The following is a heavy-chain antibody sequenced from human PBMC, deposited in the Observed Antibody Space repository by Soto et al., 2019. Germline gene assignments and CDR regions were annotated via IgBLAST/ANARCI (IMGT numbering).Heavy chain of an antibody. Sequence: SVKVSCKASGYSFTDYHIHWVRQAPGQGLEWMGGIIPIFGTANYAQKFQGRVTITADESTSTAYMELSSLRSGDTAVYYCAREGTAKGMDVWGQGTTVTVSS. CDR1: GYSFTDYH. CDR2: IIPIFGTA. CDR3: AREGTAKGMDV. V-gene: IGHV1-69*13. D-gene: IGHD5-18*01. J-gene: IGHJ6*02.